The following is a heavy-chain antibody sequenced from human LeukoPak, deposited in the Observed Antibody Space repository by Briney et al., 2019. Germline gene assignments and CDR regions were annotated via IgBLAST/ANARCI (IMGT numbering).Heavy chain of an antibody. J-gene: IGHJ4*02. Sequence: ASVKVSCKASGYTFTSYYMHWVRQAPGQGLEWMGIINPSGGSTSYAQRFQGRVTMTRDTSTSTVYMELSSLRSEDTAVYYCARDHSYYGSGPPFDYWGQGTLVTVSS. CDR2: INPSGGST. V-gene: IGHV1-46*01. CDR3: ARDHSYYGSGPPFDY. D-gene: IGHD3-10*01. CDR1: GYTFTSYY.